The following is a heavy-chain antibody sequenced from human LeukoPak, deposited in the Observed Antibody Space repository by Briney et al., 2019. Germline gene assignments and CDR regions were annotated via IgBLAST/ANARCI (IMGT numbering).Heavy chain of an antibody. D-gene: IGHD6-19*01. CDR3: ARGSSCWFGSNWFDP. V-gene: IGHV3-74*01. J-gene: IGHJ5*02. CDR2: INTDGSST. CDR1: GFTFSSYW. Sequence: GGSLRLSCAASGFTFSSYWMHWVRQAPGKGLVWVSRINTDGSSTSYADSVKGRFTISRDNAKNTLYLQMNSLRAEDTAVYYCARGSSCWFGSNWFDPWGQGTLVTVSS.